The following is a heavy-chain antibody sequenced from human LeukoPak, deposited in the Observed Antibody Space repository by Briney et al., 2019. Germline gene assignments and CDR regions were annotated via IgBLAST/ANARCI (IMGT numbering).Heavy chain of an antibody. CDR3: ARSGGSNFNWFDP. Sequence: AETLSLTCAVYGGSFSGYYWSWIRQPPGKGLEWIGEINHSGSTNYNHSLKSRVTISVDTSKNQVSLKLSSVTAADTAVYYCARSGGSNFNWFDPWGQGTVVSVSS. CDR1: GGSFSGYY. CDR2: INHSGST. D-gene: IGHD2-15*01. J-gene: IGHJ5*02. V-gene: IGHV4-34*01.